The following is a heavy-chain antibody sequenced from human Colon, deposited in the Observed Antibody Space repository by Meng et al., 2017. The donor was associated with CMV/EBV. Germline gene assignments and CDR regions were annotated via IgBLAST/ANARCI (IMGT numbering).Heavy chain of an antibody. CDR2: ISGGGTAP. D-gene: IGHD3/OR15-3a*01. CDR1: GFTFSYYA. CDR3: AKGAEYFDFWTAPD. Sequence: GESLKISCAASGFTFSYYAMTLVRQAPGKGLEWGSSISGGGTAPFYADSASGRFTISRDNSGNRLYLQMDNLRADDTAIYYCAKGAEYFDFWTAPDWGQGTLVTVSS. J-gene: IGHJ4*02. V-gene: IGHV3-23*01.